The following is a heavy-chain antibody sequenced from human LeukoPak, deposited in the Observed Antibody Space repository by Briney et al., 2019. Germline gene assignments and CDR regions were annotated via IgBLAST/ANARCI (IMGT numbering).Heavy chain of an antibody. D-gene: IGHD7-27*01. CDR1: GGSISSYY. Sequence: PSETLSLTCTVSGGSISSYYWSWIRQPPGKGLEWIGYIYYSGSTNYNPPLKSRVTISVDTSKNQFSLKLSSVTAADTAVYYCARVTGDTAFDIWGQGTMVTVSS. V-gene: IGHV4-59*01. J-gene: IGHJ3*02. CDR3: ARVTGDTAFDI. CDR2: IYYSGST.